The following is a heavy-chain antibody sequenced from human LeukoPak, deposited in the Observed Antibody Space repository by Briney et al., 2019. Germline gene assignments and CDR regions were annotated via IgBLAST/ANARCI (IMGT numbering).Heavy chain of an antibody. CDR2: IYPGDSDT. V-gene: IGHV5-51*01. D-gene: IGHD2-15*01. Sequence: GESLKISCKGSGYSFTSCWIGWVRQMPGKGLEWMGIIYPGDSDTRYSPSFQGQVTISADKSISTAYLQWSSLKASDTAMYYCARHGKDCSGGSCYEGAFDIWGQGTMVTVSS. CDR1: GYSFTSCW. CDR3: ARHGKDCSGGSCYEGAFDI. J-gene: IGHJ3*02.